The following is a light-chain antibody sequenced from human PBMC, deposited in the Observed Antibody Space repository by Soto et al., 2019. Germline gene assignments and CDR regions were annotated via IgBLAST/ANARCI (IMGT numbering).Light chain of an antibody. CDR3: CSDAGRPV. CDR2: EGS. CDR1: SSDVGSYNL. J-gene: IGLJ1*01. Sequence: QSALTQPASVSGSPGQSITISCTGTSSDVGSYNLVSWYQQHPGKAPKLMIYEGSKRPSGVSNRFSGSKSGNTASLTISGLQAEDEADYYCCSDAGRPVFGTGTKLTVL. V-gene: IGLV2-23*01.